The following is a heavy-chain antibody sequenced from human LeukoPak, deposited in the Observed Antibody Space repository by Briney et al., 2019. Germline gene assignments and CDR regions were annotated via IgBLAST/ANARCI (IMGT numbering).Heavy chain of an antibody. CDR2: INHSGST. J-gene: IGHJ4*02. D-gene: IGHD3-9*01. CDR1: GGSFSGYY. Sequence: SETLSLTCAVYGGSFSGYYWSWIRQPPGKGLEWIGEINHSGSTNYNPSLKSRVTISVDTSKNQFSLKLSSVTAADTAVYYCARLLQAGYYVFDYWGQGTLVTVSS. CDR3: ARLLQAGYYVFDY. V-gene: IGHV4-34*01.